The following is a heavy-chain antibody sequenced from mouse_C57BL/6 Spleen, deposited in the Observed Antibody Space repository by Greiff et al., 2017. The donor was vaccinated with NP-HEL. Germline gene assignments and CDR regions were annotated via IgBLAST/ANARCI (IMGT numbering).Heavy chain of an antibody. D-gene: IGHD2-3*01. Sequence: DVHLVESGGGLVQPGGSLSLSCAASGFTFTDYYMSWVRQPPGKALEWLGFIRNKANGYTTEYSASVKGRFTISRDNSQSILYLQMNALRAEDSATYYCARSRDGYYGYFDVWGTGTTVTVSS. CDR3: ARSRDGYYGYFDV. CDR2: IRNKANGYTT. J-gene: IGHJ1*03. CDR1: GFTFTDYY. V-gene: IGHV7-3*01.